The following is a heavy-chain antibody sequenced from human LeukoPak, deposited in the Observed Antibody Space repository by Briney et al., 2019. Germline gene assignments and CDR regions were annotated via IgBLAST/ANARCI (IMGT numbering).Heavy chain of an antibody. Sequence: GGSLRLSCAASGFTFSSYAMHWVRQAPGKGLEYVSAISSNGGSTYYANSVKGRFTISRDNSKNTLYLQMGSLRAEDMAVYYCARSVLLWFGESIDALDIWGQGTMVTVSS. CDR2: ISSNGGST. D-gene: IGHD3-10*01. CDR1: GFTFSSYA. J-gene: IGHJ3*02. V-gene: IGHV3-64*01. CDR3: ARSVLLWFGESIDALDI.